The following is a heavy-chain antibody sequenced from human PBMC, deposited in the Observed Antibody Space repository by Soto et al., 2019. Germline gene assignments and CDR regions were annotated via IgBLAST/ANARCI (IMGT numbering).Heavy chain of an antibody. CDR1: GYTFTNNY. V-gene: IGHV1-46*01. CDR2: INPNGAST. D-gene: IGHD3-3*01. CDR3: ARVYGLVKHDDFWSGYYDY. J-gene: IGHJ4*02. Sequence: QVQLVQSGAEVMKPGASVKISCKTSGYTFTNNYINWVRQAPGQGLEWVGFINPNGASTTYAQTFQGRVTMTRDTSTSTVYMELSSLRSDDTAVYYCARVYGLVKHDDFWSGYYDYWGQGTLVTVSS.